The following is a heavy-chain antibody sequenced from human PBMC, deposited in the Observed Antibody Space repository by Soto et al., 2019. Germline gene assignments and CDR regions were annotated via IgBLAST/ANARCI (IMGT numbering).Heavy chain of an antibody. D-gene: IGHD5-12*01. CDR1: GGSINTFY. CDR2: IFSSGST. J-gene: IGHJ4*02. Sequence: PSETLSLTCTVPGGSINTFYWSWVRQPAGKGLEWIGRIFSSGSTSFNPSLESRVAMSVDTSKNHFSLNLSSVTGADMAVYYCAREGSYSAYNFAHGIQLWSFDFWGQGALVTVSS. CDR3: AREGSYSAYNFAHGIQLWSFDF. V-gene: IGHV4-4*07.